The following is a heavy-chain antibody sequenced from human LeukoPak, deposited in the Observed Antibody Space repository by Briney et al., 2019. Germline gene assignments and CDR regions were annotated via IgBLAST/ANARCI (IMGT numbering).Heavy chain of an antibody. Sequence: GRSLRLSCAASGFTFDDYAMHWVRQAPGKGLEWVSGISWNSGSIGYADSVKGRFTISRDNAKNSLYLQMNSLRAEDTALYYCAKDIKVRGPYYYGMDVWGQGTTVTVSS. J-gene: IGHJ6*02. CDR2: ISWNSGSI. CDR3: AKDIKVRGPYYYGMDV. V-gene: IGHV3-9*01. D-gene: IGHD3-10*01. CDR1: GFTFDDYA.